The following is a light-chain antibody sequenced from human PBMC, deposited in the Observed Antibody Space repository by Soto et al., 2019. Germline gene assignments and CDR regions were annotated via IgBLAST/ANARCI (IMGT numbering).Light chain of an antibody. V-gene: IGKV1-27*01. Sequence: DIPMTQSPSSLSASVGDRVTITCRASQGISNYLAWYQQKPGKVPKLLIYAASTLQSGVPSRFSGSGSGTDFTLTICSLQPEDVASYYCQKYNSAPLTFGQATKVEIK. J-gene: IGKJ1*01. CDR2: AAS. CDR1: QGISNY. CDR3: QKYNSAPLT.